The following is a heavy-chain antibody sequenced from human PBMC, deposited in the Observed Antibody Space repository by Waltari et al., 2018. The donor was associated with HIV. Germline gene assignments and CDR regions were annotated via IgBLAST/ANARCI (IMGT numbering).Heavy chain of an antibody. CDR2: IRGGGET. CDR3: VKDSGRAADVFDL. D-gene: IGHD3-10*01. CDR1: GFIFTDFA. Sequence: QLLESGGGLVEPGGSLRLSCAASGFIFTDFAMDWVRQAPGKGLVWVSAIRGGGETFYADSVKGRFTISRDNSKNTLYLQMNSLRADDAAVYYCVKDSGRAADVFDLWGQGTMVTVSS. J-gene: IGHJ3*01. V-gene: IGHV3-23*01.